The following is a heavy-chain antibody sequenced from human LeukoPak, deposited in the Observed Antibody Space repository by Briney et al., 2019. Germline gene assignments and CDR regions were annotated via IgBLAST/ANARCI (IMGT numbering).Heavy chain of an antibody. CDR1: GFRFTDYY. CDR3: VKDRPFETCIPMDA. CDR2: LGRSGEYK. Sequence: GGSLRLSCAASGFRFTDYYMSWVRQAPGKGLEWVAGLGRSGEYKYYADSVKGRFTISRDNSKDTVSLQMNSLRAEDSAIYFCVKDRPFETCIPMDAWGQGTTVTVSS. D-gene: IGHD2-2*02. J-gene: IGHJ6*02. V-gene: IGHV3-23*01.